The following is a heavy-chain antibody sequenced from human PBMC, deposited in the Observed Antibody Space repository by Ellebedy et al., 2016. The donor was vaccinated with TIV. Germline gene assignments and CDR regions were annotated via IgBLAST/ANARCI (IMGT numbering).Heavy chain of an antibody. CDR3: AKGPTTRYYYMDV. CDR1: GFTFSSHA. CDR2: ISGSGDST. D-gene: IGHD1-26*01. Sequence: GESLKISXAASGFTFSSHAMSWVRQAPGKGLEWVSAISGSGDSTYYADSVKGRFTISRDNSKKSLYLQMNSLRAEDTAVYSCAKGPTTRYYYMDVWGKGTTVTVSS. V-gene: IGHV3-23*01. J-gene: IGHJ6*03.